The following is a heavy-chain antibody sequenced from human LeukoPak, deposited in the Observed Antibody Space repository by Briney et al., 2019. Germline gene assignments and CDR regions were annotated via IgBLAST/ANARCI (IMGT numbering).Heavy chain of an antibody. CDR2: MNPSSGNT. CDR1: GYTFTSYD. J-gene: IGHJ4*02. D-gene: IGHD3-10*01. V-gene: IGHV1-8*01. CDR3: ARVGRVRGGNYFDY. Sequence: ASVKVSCKASGYTFTSYDINWVRQATGQGLEWMGWMNPSSGNTGYAKKFQGRVTMTRNTSISTAYMELSSLRSEDTAVYYCARVGRVRGGNYFDYWGQGTLVTVSS.